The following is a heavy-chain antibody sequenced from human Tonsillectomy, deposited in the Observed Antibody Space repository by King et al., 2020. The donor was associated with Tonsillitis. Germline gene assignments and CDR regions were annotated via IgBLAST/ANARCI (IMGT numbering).Heavy chain of an antibody. D-gene: IGHD3-3*01. CDR3: ARGFNYYDFWGAYPLYFDY. CDR1: GFTFSDYC. CDR2: ITSSGSNK. Sequence: VQLVESGGGLVKPGGSLRLSCAASGFTFSDYCMSWIRQAPGKGLEWVSYITSSGSNKYYADSVKGRFTISRDNAKNSLNLQINSLRADEPAVYYCARGFNYYDFWGAYPLYFDYWGQGTLVTVSS. J-gene: IGHJ4*02. V-gene: IGHV3-11*01.